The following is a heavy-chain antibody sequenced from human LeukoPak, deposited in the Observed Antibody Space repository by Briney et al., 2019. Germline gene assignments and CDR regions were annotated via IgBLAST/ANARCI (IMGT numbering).Heavy chain of an antibody. CDR3: ARRSLLWFGELLSPPYYGMDV. Sequence: GGSLRLSCAASGFTFSDYYMSWIRQAPGKGLEWVSYISSSGSTIYYADSVKGRFTISRDNAKNSLYPQMNSLRAEDTAVYYCARRSLLWFGELLSPPYYGMDVWGQGTTVTVSS. J-gene: IGHJ6*02. V-gene: IGHV3-11*01. D-gene: IGHD3-10*01. CDR1: GFTFSDYY. CDR2: ISSSGSTI.